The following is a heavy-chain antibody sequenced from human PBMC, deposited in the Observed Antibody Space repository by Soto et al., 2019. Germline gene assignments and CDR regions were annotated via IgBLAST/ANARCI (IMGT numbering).Heavy chain of an antibody. J-gene: IGHJ3*02. CDR2: IIPILGIA. CDR3: ARDPELGIYAFDI. D-gene: IGHD7-27*01. V-gene: IGHV1-69*04. CDR1: GGTFSSYT. Sequence: ASVKVSCKASGGTFSSYTISWVRQAPGQGLEWMGRIIPILGIANYAQKFQGRVTITADKSTSTAYMELSSLRSEDTAVYYCARDPELGIYAFDIWGQGTMVTVSS.